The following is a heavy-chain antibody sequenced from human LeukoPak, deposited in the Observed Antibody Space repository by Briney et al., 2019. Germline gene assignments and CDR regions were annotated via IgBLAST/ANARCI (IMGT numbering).Heavy chain of an antibody. CDR2: ISSSSSYI. Sequence: PGGSLKLSCAASGFTFSSYSMNWVRQAPGKGLEWVSSISSSSSYIYYADSVKGRFTISRDNAKNSLYLQMNSLGAEDTAVYYCARMHGEIDYWGQGTLVTVSS. D-gene: IGHD3-10*01. CDR3: ARMHGEIDY. CDR1: GFTFSSYS. V-gene: IGHV3-21*01. J-gene: IGHJ4*02.